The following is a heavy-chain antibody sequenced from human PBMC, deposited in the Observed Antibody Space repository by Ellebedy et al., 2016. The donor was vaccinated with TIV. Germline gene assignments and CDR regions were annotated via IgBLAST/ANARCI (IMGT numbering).Heavy chain of an antibody. CDR3: ARGDYDYVWGTGDAFDI. CDR2: ISYDGSNK. Sequence: GGSLRLSCAASGFTFSSYAMHWVRQAPGKGLEWVAVISYDGSNKYYADSVKGRFTISRDNSKNTLYLQMNSLRAEDTAVYYCARGDYDYVWGTGDAFDIWGQGTMVTVSS. J-gene: IGHJ3*02. V-gene: IGHV3-30-3*01. CDR1: GFTFSSYA. D-gene: IGHD3-16*01.